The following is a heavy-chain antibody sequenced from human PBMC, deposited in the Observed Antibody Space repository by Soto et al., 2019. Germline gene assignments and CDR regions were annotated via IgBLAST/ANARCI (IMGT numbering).Heavy chain of an antibody. V-gene: IGHV3-30-3*01. CDR1: GFTFSSYA. CDR2: ISYDGSNK. D-gene: IGHD6-13*01. J-gene: IGHJ4*01. Sequence: GGSLRLSCAASGFTFSSYAMHWVRQAPGKGLEWVAVISYDGSNKYYADSVKGRFTISRDNSKNTLYLQMNSLRAEDTAVYYCARDRVAAAGPSTHYSAYWRHATLVT. CDR3: ARDRVAAAGPSTHYSAY.